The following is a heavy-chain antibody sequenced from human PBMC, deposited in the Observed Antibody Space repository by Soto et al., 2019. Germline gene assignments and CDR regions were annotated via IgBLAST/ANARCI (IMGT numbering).Heavy chain of an antibody. J-gene: IGHJ4*02. D-gene: IGHD3-22*01. V-gene: IGHV4-59*01. CDR1: GGSISSYY. CDR2: IYYSGST. Sequence: LSLTCTVSGGSISSYYWSWIRQPPGKGLEWIGYIYYSGSTNYNPSLKSRVTISVDTSKNQFSLKLSSVTAADTAVYYCASSPDYYDSSGYYLFYFDYWGQGTLVTVSS. CDR3: ASSPDYYDSSGYYLFYFDY.